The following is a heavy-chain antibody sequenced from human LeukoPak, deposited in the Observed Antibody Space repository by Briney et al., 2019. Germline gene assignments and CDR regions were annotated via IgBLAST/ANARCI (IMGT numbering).Heavy chain of an antibody. V-gene: IGHV6-1*01. CDR2: TYYRSKWSS. Sequence: SQTLSLTCAISGDSVSSNSAAWNWIRQSPSRGLEWLGRTYYRSKWSSDYAVSVKNQITINPDTSKNQFSLHLNSVTPEDTAVYYCARDLWSGSYYYFDYWGQGTLVTVSS. J-gene: IGHJ4*02. CDR3: ARDLWSGSYYYFDY. CDR1: GDSVSSNSAA. D-gene: IGHD1-26*01.